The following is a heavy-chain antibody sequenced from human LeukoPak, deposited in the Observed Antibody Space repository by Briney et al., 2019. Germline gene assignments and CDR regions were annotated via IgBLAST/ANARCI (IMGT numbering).Heavy chain of an antibody. CDR2: MNPNSGNT. CDR3: ARTYSSSFYYYYYMDV. V-gene: IGHV1-8*01. CDR1: GYTFTSYD. Sequence: ASVKVSCKASGYTFTSYDINWVRQATGQGLEWMGWMNPNSGNTGYAQKFQGRVTMTRNTSISTAYMELSSLRSEDTAVYYCARTYSSSFYYYYYMDVWAKGPRSPSP. J-gene: IGHJ6*03. D-gene: IGHD6-6*01.